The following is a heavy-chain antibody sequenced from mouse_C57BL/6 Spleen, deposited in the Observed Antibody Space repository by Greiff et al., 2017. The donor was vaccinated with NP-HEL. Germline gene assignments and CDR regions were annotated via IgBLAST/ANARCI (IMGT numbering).Heavy chain of an antibody. Sequence: EVKLVESGPGLVKPSQSLSLTCSVTGYSITSGYYWNWIRQFPGNKLEWMGYISYDGSNNYNPSLKNRISITRDTSKNQFFLKLNSVTTEDTATYYCARAYYYGSTLRGYAMDYWGQGTSVTVSS. D-gene: IGHD1-1*01. V-gene: IGHV3-6*01. CDR1: GYSITSGYY. CDR3: ARAYYYGSTLRGYAMDY. CDR2: ISYDGSN. J-gene: IGHJ4*01.